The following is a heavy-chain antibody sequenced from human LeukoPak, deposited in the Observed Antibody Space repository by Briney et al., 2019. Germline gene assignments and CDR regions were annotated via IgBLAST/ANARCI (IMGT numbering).Heavy chain of an antibody. V-gene: IGHV4-39*01. D-gene: IGHD3-10*01. CDR2: IYYSGST. Sequence: PSETLSLTCTVSGGSISSSSYYWAWIRQPPGKGLEWIGSIYYSGSTYYNPSLKSRVTITVDTSKNQFSLKLRSVTAADTAVYYCARLRGPFDYWGQGTLVTVSS. CDR3: ARLRGPFDY. J-gene: IGHJ4*02. CDR1: GGSISSSSYY.